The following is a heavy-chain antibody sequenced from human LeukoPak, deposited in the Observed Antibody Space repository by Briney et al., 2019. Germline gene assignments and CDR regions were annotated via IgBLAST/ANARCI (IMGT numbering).Heavy chain of an antibody. CDR1: GYTFTGYY. CDR3: ASDTVTYYYYGMDV. J-gene: IGHJ6*02. Sequence: ASVKVSCKASGYTFTGYYMHWVRQAPGQGLEWMGWINPNSGGTNYAPKFQGRVTMTRDTSISTAYMELSRLRSDDTAVYYCASDTVTYYYYGMDVWGQGTTVTVSS. CDR2: INPNSGGT. V-gene: IGHV1-2*02. D-gene: IGHD4-17*01.